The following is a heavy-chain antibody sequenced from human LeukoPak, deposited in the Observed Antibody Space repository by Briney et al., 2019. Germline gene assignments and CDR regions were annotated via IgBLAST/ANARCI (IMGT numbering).Heavy chain of an antibody. V-gene: IGHV7-4-1*02. J-gene: IGHJ4*02. D-gene: IGHD3-10*01. Sequence: ASVKVSCKASGYTFTSYAMNWVRQAPGQGLEWMGWISTNTGNPTYAQGFTGRFVFSLDTSVSTAYLQISSLKAEDTAIYYCARGSKQGVSYSDGPMVRGAINFDYWGQGTLVTVSS. CDR2: ISTNTGNP. CDR1: GYTFTSYA. CDR3: ARGSKQGVSYSDGPMVRGAINFDY.